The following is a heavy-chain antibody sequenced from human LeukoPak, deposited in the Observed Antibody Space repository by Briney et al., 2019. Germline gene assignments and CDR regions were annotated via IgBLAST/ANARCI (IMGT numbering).Heavy chain of an antibody. V-gene: IGHV3-48*02. CDR1: GFTFSSYS. CDR2: ISSSSSTI. CDR3: ARSGGITMIVRRAFDI. J-gene: IGHJ3*02. Sequence: GGSLRLSCAASGFTFSSYSMNWVRQAPGKGLEWVSYISSSSSTIYYADSVKDRFTISRDNAKNSLYLQMNSLRDEDTAVYYSARSGGITMIVRRAFDIWGQGTMVTVSS. D-gene: IGHD3-22*01.